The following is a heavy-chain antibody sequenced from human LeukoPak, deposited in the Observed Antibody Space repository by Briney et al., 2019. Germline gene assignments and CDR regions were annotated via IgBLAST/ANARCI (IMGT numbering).Heavy chain of an antibody. CDR2: FDPEDGET. V-gene: IGHV1-24*01. J-gene: IGHJ4*02. D-gene: IGHD3-10*01. CDR3: ATDVRVYYGSGGLDY. CDR1: GYTLTELS. Sequence: ASVKVSCKVSGYTLTELSMHWVRQAPGKGLEWMGGFDPEDGETIYAQKFQGRVTMTGDTSTDTAYMELSSLRSEDTAVYYCATDVRVYYGSGGLDYWGQGTLVTVSS.